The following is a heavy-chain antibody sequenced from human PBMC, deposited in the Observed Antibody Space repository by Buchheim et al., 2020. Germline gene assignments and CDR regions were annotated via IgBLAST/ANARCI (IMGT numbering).Heavy chain of an antibody. D-gene: IGHD2-15*01. V-gene: IGHV3-48*03. CDR3: ARGGIVVVVAAMGFDY. CDR1: GFTFSSYE. Sequence: EVQLVESGGGLVQPGGSLRLSCAASGFTFSSYEMNWVRQAPGKGLEWVSYISSSGSTIYYTDSVKGRFTISRDNAKNSLYLQMNSLRAEDTAVYYCARGGIVVVVAAMGFDYWGQGTL. CDR2: ISSSGSTI. J-gene: IGHJ4*02.